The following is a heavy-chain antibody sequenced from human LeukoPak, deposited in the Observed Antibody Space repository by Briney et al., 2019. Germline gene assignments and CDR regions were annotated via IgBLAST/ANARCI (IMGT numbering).Heavy chain of an antibody. Sequence: SETLSLTCTVSGGSISSSSYYWGWIRQPPGKGLEWIGSIYYSGSTYYNPSLKSRVTISVDTSKNQFSLKLSSVTAADTAVYYSARDGIYGGNYFDYWGQGTLVTVSS. V-gene: IGHV4-39*07. CDR3: ARDGIYGGNYFDY. CDR2: IYYSGST. D-gene: IGHD4-23*01. J-gene: IGHJ4*02. CDR1: GGSISSSSYY.